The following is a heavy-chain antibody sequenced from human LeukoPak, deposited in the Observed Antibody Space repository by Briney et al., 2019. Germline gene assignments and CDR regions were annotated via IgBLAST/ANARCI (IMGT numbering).Heavy chain of an antibody. Sequence: QPGRSLRLSCAASGFTFSSYAMHWVRQAPGKGLEWVAVISYDGSNKYYADSVKGRFTISRDNSKNTLYLQMNSLRAEDTAVYYCASGMTTVTSLDYWGQGTLVTVSS. CDR2: ISYDGSNK. CDR1: GFTFSSYA. CDR3: ASGMTTVTSLDY. J-gene: IGHJ4*02. V-gene: IGHV3-30-3*01. D-gene: IGHD4-17*01.